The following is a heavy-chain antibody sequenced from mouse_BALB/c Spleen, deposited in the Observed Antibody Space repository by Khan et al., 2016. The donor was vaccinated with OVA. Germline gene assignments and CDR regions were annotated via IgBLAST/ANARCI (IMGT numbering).Heavy chain of an antibody. V-gene: IGHV1-31*01. Sequence: EVELVESGPELMKPGASVKISCKASGYSFTSYYIHWMIESHGTSLEWIGYIDPFSGATTYNQKFKGKATLTVDKSSNTAYIHPRNLTSEDSAVYYCTRHGYVAWFTYGGQGTLVTVSA. CDR1: GYSFTSYY. J-gene: IGHJ3*01. D-gene: IGHD2-2*01. CDR2: IDPFSGAT. CDR3: TRHGYVAWFTY.